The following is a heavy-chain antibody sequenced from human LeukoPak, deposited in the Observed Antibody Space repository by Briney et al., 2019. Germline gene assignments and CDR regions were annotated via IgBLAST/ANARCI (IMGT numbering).Heavy chain of an antibody. D-gene: IGHD3-16*01. J-gene: IGHJ1*01. CDR1: GGSISGFH. V-gene: IGHV4-59*08. CDR3: ARQSDDLGYFQH. Sequence: KPSETLSLTCTVSGGSISGFHWSWIRQPPGKGLEWIGYIYYRGRTKYNPSLQSRVTISVDTSRNQFSLRLSSVTAADTAVYYCARQSDDLGYFQHWGQGTLVTVSS. CDR2: IYYRGRT.